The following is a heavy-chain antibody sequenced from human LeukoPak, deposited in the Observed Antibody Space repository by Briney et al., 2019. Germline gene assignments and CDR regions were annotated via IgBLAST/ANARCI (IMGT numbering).Heavy chain of an antibody. Sequence: GGSLRVSCAGSGSTFSTFAMIWVRQPPGKGLEWVSSIFPSGDEIHYADSVRGRFTISRDNSKSILSLQMNSLRAEDTAIYYCATYRQVLLPFESWGQGTLVTVSS. CDR3: ATYRQVLLPFES. CDR1: GSTFSTFA. J-gene: IGHJ4*02. D-gene: IGHD5-18*01. CDR2: IFPSGDEI. V-gene: IGHV3-23*01.